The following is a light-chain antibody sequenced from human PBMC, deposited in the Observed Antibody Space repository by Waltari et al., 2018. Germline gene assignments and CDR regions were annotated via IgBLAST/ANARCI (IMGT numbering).Light chain of an antibody. Sequence: SSELTQDHAVSVAMGQTVTITCQGNSLRSYYESWYQQRPRQAPILVIYDQNTRPSGVPDRFSGSRSDNTASLTITGAQAEDEASYYCHSRDGSGSGGSFGGGTKLTVL. CDR2: DQN. V-gene: IGLV3-19*01. CDR3: HSRDGSGSGGS. CDR1: SLRSYY. J-gene: IGLJ2*01.